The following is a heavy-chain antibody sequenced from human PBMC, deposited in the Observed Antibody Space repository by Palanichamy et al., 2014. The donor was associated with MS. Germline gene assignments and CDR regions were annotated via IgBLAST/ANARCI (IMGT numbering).Heavy chain of an antibody. J-gene: IGHJ4*02. D-gene: IGHD2-2*01. CDR2: MHPTSGNT. Sequence: QVQLVQSGAEVKKPGASVKVSCKASGYTFTSYDINWVRQTTGQGLEWMGWMHPTSGNTGSAPKFQGRLTMTRDTSTGTAYMELSSLSSDDTAVYYCVRVFGQLVYCSGISCHFDYWGQGTLVTVSS. CDR3: VRVFGQLVYCSGISCHFDY. V-gene: IGHV1-8*01. CDR1: GYTFTSYD.